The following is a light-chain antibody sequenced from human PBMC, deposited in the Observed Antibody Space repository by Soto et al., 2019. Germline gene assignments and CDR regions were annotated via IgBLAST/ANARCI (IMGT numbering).Light chain of an antibody. V-gene: IGKV3-20*01. J-gene: IGKJ5*01. CDR2: GAS. CDR1: QSVSSNY. CDR3: QQYVISVT. Sequence: EIVLTQSAGTLSLSPGERATLSCRASQSVSSNYLAWYQQKSGQAPRLLISGASNRATGIPERFSGSGTGTDFTLTISRLEPQDSAIYYCQQYVISVTFGQGTRLEIK.